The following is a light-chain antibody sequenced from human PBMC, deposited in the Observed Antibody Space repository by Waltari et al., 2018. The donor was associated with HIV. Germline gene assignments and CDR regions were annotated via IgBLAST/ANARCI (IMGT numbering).Light chain of an antibody. Sequence: ENVLTQSPGTLSLSPGERATLSCRASRLVSNSHLAWYRQKPGQPPELLIYATSSRATGVPDRFSGSGSGTDFTLTISRLEPGDFVVYYCQQYATSPVTFGPGTKVHL. J-gene: IGKJ3*01. CDR1: RLVSNSH. V-gene: IGKV3-20*01. CDR2: ATS. CDR3: QQYATSPVT.